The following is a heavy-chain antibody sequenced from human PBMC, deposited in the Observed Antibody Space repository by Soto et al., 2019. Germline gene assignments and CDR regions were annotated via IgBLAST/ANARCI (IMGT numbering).Heavy chain of an antibody. CDR1: GYTFTSYG. J-gene: IGHJ5*02. Sequence: QVQLVQSGTEVKKPGASVKVSCKTSGYTFTSYGISWVRQAPGQGLEWMGLISPYNGDTIYARKFQGRVIVTADTATSTVYMELRSLRSDDTAVYYCVRAASSGYRGWWDPWGQGTLVTVSS. D-gene: IGHD5-18*01. V-gene: IGHV1-18*01. CDR3: VRAASSGYRGWWDP. CDR2: ISPYNGDT.